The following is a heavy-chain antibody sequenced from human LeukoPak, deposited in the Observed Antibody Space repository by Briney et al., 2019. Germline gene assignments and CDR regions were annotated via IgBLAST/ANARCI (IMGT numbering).Heavy chain of an antibody. J-gene: IGHJ3*02. CDR3: VRGPFGSAFDI. CDR1: GGSISSYY. V-gene: IGHV4-59*01. Sequence: PSETLSLTCTVSGGSISSYYCSWIRQPPGKGLEWIAYIYYSGSTTYNPSLKSRVTISVDTSKNQFSLKMRSVTAADTAVYYCVRGPFGSAFDIWGQGTMVTVSS. D-gene: IGHD3-3*01. CDR2: IYYSGST.